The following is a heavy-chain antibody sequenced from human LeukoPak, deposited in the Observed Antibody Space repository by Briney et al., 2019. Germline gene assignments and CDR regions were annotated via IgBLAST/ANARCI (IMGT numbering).Heavy chain of an antibody. Sequence: ASVKVSCKASGYTFTGYYMHWVRQAPGQGLEWMGWINPNSGGTNYAQKFQGRVTMTRDTSISTAYVELSRLRSDDTAVYYCARDHCSGGSCYWPFDPWGQGTLVTVSS. CDR2: INPNSGGT. J-gene: IGHJ5*02. V-gene: IGHV1-2*02. D-gene: IGHD2-15*01. CDR1: GYTFTGYY. CDR3: ARDHCSGGSCYWPFDP.